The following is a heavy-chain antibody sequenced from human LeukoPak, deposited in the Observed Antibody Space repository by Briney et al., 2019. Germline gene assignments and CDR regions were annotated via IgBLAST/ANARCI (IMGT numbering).Heavy chain of an antibody. Sequence: SQTLSLTCTVSGGSISSGDYYWSWIRQPPGKGLEWIGYIYYSGSTYYNPSLKSRVTISVDTSKNQFSLKLSSVTAADTAVYYCARHPYSNSQYNWFDPWGQGTLVTVSS. V-gene: IGHV4-30-4*01. J-gene: IGHJ5*02. CDR2: IYYSGST. CDR1: GGSISSGDYY. CDR3: ARHPYSNSQYNWFDP. D-gene: IGHD4-11*01.